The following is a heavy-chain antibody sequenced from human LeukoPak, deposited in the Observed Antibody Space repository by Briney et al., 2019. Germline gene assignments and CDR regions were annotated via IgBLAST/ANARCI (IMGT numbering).Heavy chain of an antibody. J-gene: IGHJ4*02. CDR3: ARLGNYDIFTGSFDY. D-gene: IGHD3-9*01. CDR2: IYPGDSDT. V-gene: IGHV5-51*01. CDR1: GYSFTTYW. Sequence: GESLKISCKGSGYSFTTYWIGWVRPMPGKGLEGVGSIYPGDSDTRYSPSFQGQVTISADKSISTAYLQWSSLKASDTAMYYCARLGNYDIFTGSFDYWGQGTLVTVSS.